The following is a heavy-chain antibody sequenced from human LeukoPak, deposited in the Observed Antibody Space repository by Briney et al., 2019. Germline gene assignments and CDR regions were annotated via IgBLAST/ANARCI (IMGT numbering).Heavy chain of an antibody. J-gene: IGHJ3*02. CDR3: ATVPGRLRTRGMYAFDI. V-gene: IGHV4-59*08. D-gene: IGHD6-25*01. CDR1: GGSMSTYY. Sequence: SETLSLTCTVSGGSMSTYYWSWIRHPPGKGLEWLGYISYSGNTNYNPSLKSRVTISVDTSKNQFSLKLTSVTAADTAVYYCATVPGRLRTRGMYAFDIWGQGTMVTVSS. CDR2: ISYSGNT.